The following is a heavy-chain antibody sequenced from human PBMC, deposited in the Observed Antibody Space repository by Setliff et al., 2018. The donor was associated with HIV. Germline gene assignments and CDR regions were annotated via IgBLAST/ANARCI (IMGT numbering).Heavy chain of an antibody. CDR2: IDHSGST. J-gene: IGHJ4*02. CDR1: GGAFNDFY. D-gene: IGHD3-16*01. V-gene: IGHV4-34*01. CDR3: ARVPLSSPSRPGGYFDY. Sequence: SETLSLTCAVYGGAFNDFYWGWIRQPPGKGLEWIGEIDHSGSTNNNPSLKSRLTISVDTSKKQFSLRLTSLTAADTAVYFCARVPLSSPSRPGGYFDYWGQGTLVTVSS.